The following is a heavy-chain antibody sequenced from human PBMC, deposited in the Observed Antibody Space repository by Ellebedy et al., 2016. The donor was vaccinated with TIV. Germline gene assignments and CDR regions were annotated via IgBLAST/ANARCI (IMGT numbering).Heavy chain of an antibody. D-gene: IGHD6-19*01. CDR2: INQNGDT. CDR1: GGSFSGYY. J-gene: IGHJ4*02. V-gene: IGHV4-34*01. Sequence: MPSETLSLTCAVSGGSFSGYYCRWIPPPPEKGLEWIGEINQNGDTNYHPSLKSRLTISIDTSQNQFSLRLVSVTAADTAVYYCARGQWIARRLDYWGQGALVAVS. CDR3: ARGQWIARRLDY.